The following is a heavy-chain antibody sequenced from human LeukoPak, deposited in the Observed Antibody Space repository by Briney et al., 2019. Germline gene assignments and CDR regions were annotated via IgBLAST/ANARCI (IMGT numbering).Heavy chain of an antibody. D-gene: IGHD4-23*01. Sequence: SETLSLTCTVSGGSISSGGYYWSWIRQHPGKGLEWIGYIYYSGSTYYNPSLKSRVTISVDTSKDQFSLKLSSVTAADTAVYCCARAPFGTVVTGLGMDVWGQGTTVTVSS. CDR1: GGSISSGGYY. V-gene: IGHV4-31*03. J-gene: IGHJ6*02. CDR3: ARAPFGTVVTGLGMDV. CDR2: IYYSGST.